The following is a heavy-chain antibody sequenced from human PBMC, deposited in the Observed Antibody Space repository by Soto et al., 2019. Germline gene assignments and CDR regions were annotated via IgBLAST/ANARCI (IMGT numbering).Heavy chain of an antibody. CDR1: GFTFSSYS. CDR2: ISSSSSTI. D-gene: IGHD4-17*01. CDR3: ARDNYRMTTVTTDAFDI. J-gene: IGHJ3*02. V-gene: IGHV3-48*01. Sequence: GGSLRLSCAASGFTFSSYSMNWVRQAPGKGLEWVSYISSSSSTIYYADSVKGRFTISRDNAKNSLYLQMNSLRAEDTAVYYCARDNYRMTTVTTDAFDIWGQGTMVTVSS.